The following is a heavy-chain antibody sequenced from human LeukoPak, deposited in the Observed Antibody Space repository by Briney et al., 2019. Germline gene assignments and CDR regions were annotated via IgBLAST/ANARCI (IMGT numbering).Heavy chain of an antibody. CDR2: ISYDGSNT. CDR3: AKPYYYGSRSYMDY. J-gene: IGHJ4*02. Sequence: PGRSLRLSCAASGFTFSSYGMHWVRQAPGKGLEWVAVISYDGSNTYYADSVKGRFTISRDNSKYMLYLQMNSLRAEDTAVYYCAKPYYYGSRSYMDYWGQGTLVTVSS. D-gene: IGHD3-10*01. CDR1: GFTFSSYG. V-gene: IGHV3-30*18.